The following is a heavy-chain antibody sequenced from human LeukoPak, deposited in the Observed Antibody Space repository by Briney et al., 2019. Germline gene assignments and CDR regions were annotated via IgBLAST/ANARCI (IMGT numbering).Heavy chain of an antibody. D-gene: IGHD3-10*01. CDR3: ARVKRITMARGVISGMDV. V-gene: IGHV1-18*04. J-gene: IGHJ6*04. CDR1: GYTFTSYG. Sequence: ASVKVSCKASGYTFTSYGISWVRQAPGQGLEWMGWISAYNGNTNYAQKLQGRVTMTTDTSTSTAYMELRSLRSDDTAVYYCARVKRITMARGVISGMDVWGKGTTVTVSS. CDR2: ISAYNGNT.